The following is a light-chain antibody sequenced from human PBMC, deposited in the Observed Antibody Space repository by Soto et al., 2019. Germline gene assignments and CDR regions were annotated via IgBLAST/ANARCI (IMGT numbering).Light chain of an antibody. J-gene: IGKJ4*01. CDR2: DAS. CDR1: QDIGNY. Sequence: DILLTQSPSSLSASVGDSVTITCQASQDIGNYLSWYQQKLGKAPKLLIYDASNLETGVPSKFSGSGSGTDFTFTISSLQSEDFATYYCQQYGDLPLTFGGGTKVEIK. CDR3: QQYGDLPLT. V-gene: IGKV1-33*01.